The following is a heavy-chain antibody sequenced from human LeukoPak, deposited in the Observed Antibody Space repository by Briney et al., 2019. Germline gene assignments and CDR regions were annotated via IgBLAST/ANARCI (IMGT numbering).Heavy chain of an antibody. CDR3: VHIRGITPGNTDF. CDR2: IYWDDDK. CDR1: GFSLTSSGVG. Sequence: SGPALVKPTETLTLTCTLSGFSLTSSGVGVGWIRQPPGKALEWLAIIYWDDDKRYSPSLRPRLTITKDTSKNQVLLTMTNMDPVDTATYFCVHIRGITPGNTDFWGQGTLVTVSS. D-gene: IGHD3-16*01. V-gene: IGHV2-5*02. J-gene: IGHJ4*02.